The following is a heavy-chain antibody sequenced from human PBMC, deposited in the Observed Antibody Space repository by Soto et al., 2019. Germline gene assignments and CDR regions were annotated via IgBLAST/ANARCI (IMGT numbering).Heavy chain of an antibody. CDR2: VSNGGSYT. CDR3: SRDWDHMDV. D-gene: IGHD1-26*01. V-gene: IGHV3-21*01. J-gene: IGHJ6*03. Sequence: EVQLVESGGGLVKPGGSVRLSCAGSGFTFSSYSFNWVRQAPGKGLEWVASVSNGGSYTYYADSVKGRFTIFRDNADNSAFLQMNSLRGEDTAVYYCSRDWDHMDVWGKGTTVTVS. CDR1: GFTFSSYS.